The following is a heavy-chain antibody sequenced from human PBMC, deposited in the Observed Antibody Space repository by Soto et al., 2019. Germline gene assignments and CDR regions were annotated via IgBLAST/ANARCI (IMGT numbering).Heavy chain of an antibody. CDR3: ARDDRHDYGGNSWDYFDY. J-gene: IGHJ4*02. D-gene: IGHD4-17*01. CDR1: GGSISSGGYY. CDR2: IYYSGST. Sequence: QVQLQESGPGLVKPSQTLSLTCTVSGGSISSGGYYWSWIRQHPGKGLEWIGYIYYSGSTYYNPSLKSPVTISVATSKNQFSLKLSSVTAADTAVYYCARDDRHDYGGNSWDYFDYWGQGTLVTVSS. V-gene: IGHV4-31*01.